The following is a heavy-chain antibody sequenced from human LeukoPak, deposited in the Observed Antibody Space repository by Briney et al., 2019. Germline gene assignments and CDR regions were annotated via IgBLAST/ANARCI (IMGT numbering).Heavy chain of an antibody. D-gene: IGHD3-22*01. CDR3: ARDGYYYDSGGFYSRYFGT. J-gene: IGHJ4*02. Sequence: PSETLSLTCTVSGGSISSYYWSWIRQPPGKGLEWIGYIYYSGSTTYHPSLKSRITLSVDTSKNQFSLKLSSVTAADTAVYYCARDGYYYDSGGFYSRYFGTWGQGILVTVST. CDR2: IYYSGST. CDR1: GGSISSYY. V-gene: IGHV4-59*01.